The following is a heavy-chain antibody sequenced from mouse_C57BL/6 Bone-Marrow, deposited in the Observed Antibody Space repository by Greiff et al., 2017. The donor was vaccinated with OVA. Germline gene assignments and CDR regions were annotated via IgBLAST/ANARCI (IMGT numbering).Heavy chain of an antibody. Sequence: VKLMESGAELVRPGASVTLSCKASGYTFTDYEMHWVKQTPVHGLEWLGDIDPETGGTDYNQKFKGKAILTADKSSSTAYMEIRSLTSEDSAVYYCTRGYSNYYAMDYWGQGTSVTGSS. CDR3: TRGYSNYYAMDY. D-gene: IGHD2-5*01. CDR2: IDPETGGT. CDR1: GYTFTDYE. J-gene: IGHJ4*01. V-gene: IGHV1-15*01.